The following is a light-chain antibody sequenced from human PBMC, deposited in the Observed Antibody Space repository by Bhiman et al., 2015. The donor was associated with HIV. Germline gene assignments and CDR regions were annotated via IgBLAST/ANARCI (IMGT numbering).Light chain of an antibody. CDR3: QAWDNSAVL. CDR2: QDT. CDR1: KLGDKY. Sequence: SYELTQPPSVSVSPGQTANITCSGDKLGDKYACWYQQKPGQAPVVVIYQDTRRPSGIPERFSGSNSGNTATLTISGTQAMDEADYYCQAWDNSAVLFGGGTKLAVL. J-gene: IGLJ2*01. V-gene: IGLV3-1*01.